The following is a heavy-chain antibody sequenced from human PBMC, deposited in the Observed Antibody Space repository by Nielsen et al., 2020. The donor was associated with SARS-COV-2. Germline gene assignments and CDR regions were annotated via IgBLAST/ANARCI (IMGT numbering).Heavy chain of an antibody. CDR3: AREALKELLWFGESSSYYGMDV. V-gene: IGHV4-59*12. CDR2: IYYSGST. CDR1: GGSISSYY. J-gene: IGHJ6*02. Sequence: SETLSLTCTVSGGSISSYYWSWIRQPPGKGLEWIGYIYYSGSTNYNPSLQSRVTISVDTSKNQFSLKLSSVTAADTAVYYCAREALKELLWFGESSSYYGMDVWGQGTTVTVSS. D-gene: IGHD3-10*01.